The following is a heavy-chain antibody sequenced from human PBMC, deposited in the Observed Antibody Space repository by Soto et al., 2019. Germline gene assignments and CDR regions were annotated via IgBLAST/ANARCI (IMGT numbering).Heavy chain of an antibody. CDR2: IWYDGSNK. J-gene: IGHJ1*01. CDR3: ARDRRLYTVTSYFQH. D-gene: IGHD4-17*01. CDR1: GFTFSSYG. V-gene: IGHV3-33*01. Sequence: PGGSLRLSCAASGFTFSSYGMHWVRQAPGKGLEWVAVIWYDGSNKYYADSAKGRFTISRDNSKSTLYLQMNSLRAEDTAVYYCARDRRLYTVTSYFQHWGQGTLVTVYS.